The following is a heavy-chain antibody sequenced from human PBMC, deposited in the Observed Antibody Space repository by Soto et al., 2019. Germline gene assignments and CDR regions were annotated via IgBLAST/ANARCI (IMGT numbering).Heavy chain of an antibody. J-gene: IGHJ4*02. D-gene: IGHD3-3*01. Sequence: GGSLRLSCAASGFTFSSYWMSWVRQAPGKGLEWVANIKQDGSEKYYVDSVKGRFTISRDNAENSLYLQMNSLRAEDTAVYYCASLVVPRSDTRFLEWSYYGYFDYWGQGTLVTVSS. CDR2: IKQDGSEK. CDR3: ASLVVPRSDTRFLEWSYYGYFDY. CDR1: GFTFSSYW. V-gene: IGHV3-7*01.